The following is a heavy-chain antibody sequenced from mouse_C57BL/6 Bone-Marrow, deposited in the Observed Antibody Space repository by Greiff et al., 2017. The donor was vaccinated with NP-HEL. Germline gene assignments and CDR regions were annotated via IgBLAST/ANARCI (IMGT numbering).Heavy chain of an antibody. CDR3: ARGGNYYGSGAY. CDR1: GFTFSSYA. J-gene: IGHJ3*01. D-gene: IGHD1-1*01. V-gene: IGHV5-4*03. Sequence: EVMLVESGGGLVKPGGSLKLSCAASGFTFSSYAMSWVRQTPEKRLEWVATISDGGSYTYYPDNVKGRFTISRDNAKNNLYLQMSHLKSEDTAMYYCARGGNYYGSGAYWGQGTLVTVSA. CDR2: ISDGGSYT.